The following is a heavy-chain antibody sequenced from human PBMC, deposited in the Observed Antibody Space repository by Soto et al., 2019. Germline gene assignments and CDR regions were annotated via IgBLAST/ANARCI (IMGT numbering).Heavy chain of an antibody. J-gene: IGHJ4*02. V-gene: IGHV1-69*13. Sequence: GASVKVSCKASGGTFSSYAISWVRQAPGQGLEWMGGIIPIFGTANYAQKFQGRVTITADESTSTAYMELSSLRSEDTAVYYCAYSPAEYCSGGSCYYRLNYWGQGTMVTVS. CDR1: GGTFSSYA. D-gene: IGHD2-15*01. CDR2: IIPIFGTA. CDR3: AYSPAEYCSGGSCYYRLNY.